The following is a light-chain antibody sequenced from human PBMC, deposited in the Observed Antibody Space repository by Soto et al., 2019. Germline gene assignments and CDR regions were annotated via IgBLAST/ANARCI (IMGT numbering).Light chain of an antibody. CDR3: QLCNGWPPHT. Sequence: VMTQVPATLSASPGERVALSCRPSQSGNHRLAWYQQRPGQAPTLLIYSATLWAARVPDRFTGRGSGTEFTLVIISLQAEHYGVYSCQLCNGWPPHTFGQGTRVE. V-gene: IGKV3D-15*01. J-gene: IGKJ2*01. CDR1: QSGNHR. CDR2: SAT.